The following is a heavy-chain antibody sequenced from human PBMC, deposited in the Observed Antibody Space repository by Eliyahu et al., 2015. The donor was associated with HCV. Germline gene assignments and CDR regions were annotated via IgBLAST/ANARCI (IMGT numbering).Heavy chain of an antibody. J-gene: IGHJ4*02. CDR3: ARNPYLDNSNYYGH. D-gene: IGHD4-11*01. CDR1: GYIFSDYW. V-gene: IGHV5-10-1*03. CDR2: IDISDSFL. Sequence: EVQLVQSEGELKKPGESLRISCKGXGYIFSDYWITWVRQKPGKGLEWMGTIDISDSFLTYSPSFEGHVTISTDRSINTVYLQWNRLEASDTAMYFCARNPYLDNSNYYGHWGQGTLVTVSS.